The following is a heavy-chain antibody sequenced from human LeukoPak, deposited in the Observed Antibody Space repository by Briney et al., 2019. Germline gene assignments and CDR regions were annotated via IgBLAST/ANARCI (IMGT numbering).Heavy chain of an antibody. Sequence: GASVKVSFKASGYTFTSYGLSWVRQAPGQGVEWMGWISAYNGNTNYVQKLRGRVTMTTDTSTSTAYMELRSVRSDDTAVYYCARGGHYGEDYFDYWGQGTLVTVSS. CDR3: ARGGHYGEDYFDY. V-gene: IGHV1-18*01. CDR2: ISAYNGNT. D-gene: IGHD4-17*01. J-gene: IGHJ4*02. CDR1: GYTFTSYG.